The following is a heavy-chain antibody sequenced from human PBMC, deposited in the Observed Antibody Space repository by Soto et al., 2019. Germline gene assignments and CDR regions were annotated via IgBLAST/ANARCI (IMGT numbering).Heavy chain of an antibody. CDR2: IDSSGVNT. V-gene: IGHV3-23*01. CDR1: IYTFKSHG. D-gene: IGHD3-16*01. Sequence: GGFLRLSCAASIYTFKSHGLIWVRQAPGKGLEWVSTIDSSGVNTHYADSVKGRFTISRDNSRNTLHLQMHDLRADDTALYYCVSWVSAHFDYWGQGTVVTVSS. CDR3: VSWVSAHFDY. J-gene: IGHJ4*02.